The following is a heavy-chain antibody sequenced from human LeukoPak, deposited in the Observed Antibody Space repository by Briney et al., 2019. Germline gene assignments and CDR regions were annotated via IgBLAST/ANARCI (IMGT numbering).Heavy chain of an antibody. J-gene: IGHJ4*02. D-gene: IGHD3-22*01. CDR3: AKDRPNYYGSNGHYYKLNGDC. V-gene: IGHV3-23*01. CDR1: GGSISSYY. CDR2: ITSSGAAT. Sequence: HPSETLSLTCTVSGGSISSYYWSWVRQAPGKGLEWVSSITSSGAATYYADSVKGRFTISRDNSDNTLYLQMNSLRAEDTAVYYCAKDRPNYYGSNGHYYKLNGDCWGQGTLVTVSS.